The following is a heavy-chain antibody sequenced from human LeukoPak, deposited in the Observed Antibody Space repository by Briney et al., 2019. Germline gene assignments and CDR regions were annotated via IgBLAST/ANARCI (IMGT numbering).Heavy chain of an antibody. CDR1: GFTFSSYA. J-gene: IGHJ4*02. CDR3: ITLSGFHFHD. CDR2: IKSKTDGGTI. Sequence: GGSLRLSCAASGFTFSSYAMSWVRQAPGKGLEWVGRIKSKTDGGTIEYAAPVKGRFTISRDDSKNTLYLQMNSLKTEDTAVYYCITLSGFHFHDWGQGTLVTVSS. V-gene: IGHV3-15*01. D-gene: IGHD5-12*01.